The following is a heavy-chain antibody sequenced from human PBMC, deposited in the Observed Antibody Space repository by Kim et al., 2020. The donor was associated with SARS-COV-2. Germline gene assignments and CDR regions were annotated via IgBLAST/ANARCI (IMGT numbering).Heavy chain of an antibody. CDR3: AKDISPLAAAGPGGF. J-gene: IGHJ4*02. V-gene: IGHV3-9*01. Sequence: SVKGRFTISRDNAKNSLYLQMNRLRAEDTALYYCAKDISPLAAAGPGGFWGQGTLVTVYS. D-gene: IGHD6-13*01.